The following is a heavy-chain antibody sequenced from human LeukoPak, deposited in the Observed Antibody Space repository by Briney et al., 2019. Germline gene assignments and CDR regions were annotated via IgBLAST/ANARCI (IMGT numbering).Heavy chain of an antibody. V-gene: IGHV3-48*01. J-gene: IGHJ5*02. Sequence: RGSLILTCVASGYTFSRHGLNWVRQAPGRGLEWVSYISSSISIIHYADSVKGRFTISREDAKNSLFLQMNSLRAEDTAVYYCARVAREGLDNWFDPWGQGTLVTVSS. D-gene: IGHD3/OR15-3a*01. CDR2: ISSSISII. CDR1: GYTFSRHG. CDR3: ARVAREGLDNWFDP.